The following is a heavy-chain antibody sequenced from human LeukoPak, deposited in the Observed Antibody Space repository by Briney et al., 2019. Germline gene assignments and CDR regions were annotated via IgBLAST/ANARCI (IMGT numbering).Heavy chain of an antibody. Sequence: GGSLRLSCAASGFTFSSYWMSWVRQAPGKGLEWVANIKQDGSEKYYEDSVKGRFTISRDNAKNSLYLQMNSLRAEDTAVYYCARGGGRRPTEYYFDYWGQGTLVTVSS. V-gene: IGHV3-7*01. D-gene: IGHD3-16*01. J-gene: IGHJ4*02. CDR1: GFTFSSYW. CDR2: IKQDGSEK. CDR3: ARGGGRRPTEYYFDY.